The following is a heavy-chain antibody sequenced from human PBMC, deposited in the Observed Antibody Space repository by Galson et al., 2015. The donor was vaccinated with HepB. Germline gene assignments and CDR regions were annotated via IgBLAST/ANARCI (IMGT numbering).Heavy chain of an antibody. J-gene: IGHJ4*02. CDR1: GDSVSSTTAA. CDR3: ARGDGYSFDY. CDR2: TYYRSKWYS. V-gene: IGHV6-1*01. D-gene: IGHD5-24*01. Sequence: CAISGDSVSSTTAAWNWLRQSPSRGLEWLGRTYYRSKWYSEYAPFVRSRITVNPDTSRSQFSLQLISLTPEDTAVYYCARGDGYSFDYWAQRTLVTVAS.